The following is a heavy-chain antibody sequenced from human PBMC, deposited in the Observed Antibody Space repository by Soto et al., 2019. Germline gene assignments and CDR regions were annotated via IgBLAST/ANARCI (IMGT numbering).Heavy chain of an antibody. V-gene: IGHV4-61*01. CDR1: GGSVSSGSYY. J-gene: IGHJ6*02. CDR2: IYYSGST. D-gene: IGHD5-18*01. Sequence: QVQLQESGPGLVKPSETLSLTCTVSGGSVSSGSYYWSWIRQPPGKGLEWIGYIYYSGSTNYNPSLKSRVTISVDTSKNQFSLKLSSVTAADTAVYYCARCGESQRGYSYGYYYYGMDVWGQGTTVTVSS. CDR3: ARCGESQRGYSYGYYYYGMDV.